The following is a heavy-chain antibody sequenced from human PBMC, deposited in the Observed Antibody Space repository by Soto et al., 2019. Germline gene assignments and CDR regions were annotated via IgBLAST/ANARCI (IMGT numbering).Heavy chain of an antibody. Sequence: PGGSLRLSCAASGFTFSSYGMHWVRQAPGKGLEWVAVIWYDGSNKYYADSVKGRFTISRDNSKNTLYLQMNSLRAEDTAVYYCARDRDIVVVTHGMDVWGHGTTVTVSS. CDR2: IWYDGSNK. J-gene: IGHJ6*02. CDR3: ARDRDIVVVTHGMDV. CDR1: GFTFSSYG. V-gene: IGHV3-33*01. D-gene: IGHD2-21*02.